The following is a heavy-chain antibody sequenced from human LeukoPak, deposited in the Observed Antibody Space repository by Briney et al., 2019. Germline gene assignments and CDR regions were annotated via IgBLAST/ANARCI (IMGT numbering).Heavy chain of an antibody. D-gene: IGHD4-17*01. Sequence: GGSLRLSCAASGFTFNSYTMNWVRQAPGKGLEWISYISTSSSTIYYADSVKGRFTISRDNAKNSLYLQMNSLRDEDTAVYYCARGLRPPYWGQGTLVTVSS. CDR3: ARGLRPPY. CDR2: ISTSSSTI. J-gene: IGHJ4*02. V-gene: IGHV3-48*02. CDR1: GFTFNSYT.